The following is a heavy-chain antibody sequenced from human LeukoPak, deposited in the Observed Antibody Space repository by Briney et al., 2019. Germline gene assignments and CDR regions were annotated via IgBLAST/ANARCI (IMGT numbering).Heavy chain of an antibody. CDR3: AKDQVPYYYDSSGYLDY. CDR1: GFTFSSYE. Sequence: PGGSLRLSCAASGFTFSSYEMNWVRQAPGKGLEWVSAISGSGGSTYYADSVKGRFTISRDNSKNTLYLQMNSLRAEDTAVYYCAKDQVPYYYDSSGYLDYWGQGTLVTVSS. J-gene: IGHJ4*02. CDR2: ISGSGGST. V-gene: IGHV3-23*01. D-gene: IGHD3-22*01.